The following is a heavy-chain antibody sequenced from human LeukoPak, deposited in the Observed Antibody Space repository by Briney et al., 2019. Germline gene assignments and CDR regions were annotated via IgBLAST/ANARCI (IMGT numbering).Heavy chain of an antibody. J-gene: IGHJ4*02. Sequence: SETLSLTCTVSGGSISSFYWGWIRQPPGKGLEWIGYISYTGTTNYIPSFRSRVTISVDPSKNQFSLKLSSVTAADTAVHYCARVTTGTIDYWGQGTLVTVSS. CDR1: GGSISSFY. V-gene: IGHV4-59*01. D-gene: IGHD1-1*01. CDR3: ARVTTGTIDY. CDR2: ISYTGTT.